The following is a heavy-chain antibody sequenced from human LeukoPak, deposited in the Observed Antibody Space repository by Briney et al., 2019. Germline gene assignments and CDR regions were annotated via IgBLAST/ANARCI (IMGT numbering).Heavy chain of an antibody. D-gene: IGHD6-19*01. Sequence: ASVKVSCKASGYSFTGYFIHWVRQAPGQGLEWVGWINPNSGSTKHAQKFQGRVTMTRDTSISTAYMELSSLTSDDTAVYYCARDFLSSGLYGGDYWGQGTLVTVSS. CDR3: ARDFLSSGLYGGDY. V-gene: IGHV1-2*02. CDR1: GYSFTGYF. CDR2: INPNSGST. J-gene: IGHJ4*02.